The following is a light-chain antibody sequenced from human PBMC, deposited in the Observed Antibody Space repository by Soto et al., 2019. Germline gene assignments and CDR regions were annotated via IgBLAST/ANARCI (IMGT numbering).Light chain of an antibody. Sequence: DIQMTQSPSSLSASVGDRVTITCRASQSIRTYLNWYQQKPGKAPKLLIYSASNLESGVPSRFSGSGSETDFTLTISGLQPEDFAGYYCQQSYSTPRTFGHVTKVEIK. V-gene: IGKV1-39*01. CDR2: SAS. CDR1: QSIRTY. J-gene: IGKJ1*01. CDR3: QQSYSTPRT.